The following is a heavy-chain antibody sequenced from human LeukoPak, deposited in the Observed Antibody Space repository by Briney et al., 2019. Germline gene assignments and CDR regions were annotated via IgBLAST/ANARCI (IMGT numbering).Heavy chain of an antibody. CDR3: ARAVVPAAMVSYYYYYYMDV. CDR2: IIPIFGTA. Sequence: GASVKVSCKASGGIFSSYAISWVRQAPGQGLEWMGGIIPIFGTANYAQKFQGRVTITADESTSTAYMELSSLRSEDTAVYYCARAVVPAAMVSYYYYYYMDVWGKGTTVTISS. D-gene: IGHD2-2*01. CDR1: GGIFSSYA. V-gene: IGHV1-69*13. J-gene: IGHJ6*03.